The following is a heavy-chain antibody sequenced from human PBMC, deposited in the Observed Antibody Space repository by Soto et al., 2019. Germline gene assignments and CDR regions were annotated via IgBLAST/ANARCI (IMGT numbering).Heavy chain of an antibody. D-gene: IGHD6-19*01. CDR2: INPNSGGT. Sequence: VQLVQSGAEVKKPGASVKVSCKASGYTFTGYYMHWVRQAPGQGLEWMGWINPNSGGTDYAQKFQGWVTMTRDTSISTAYMELSRLRSDDTAVYYCASSASVAGTPNPYYFDYWGQGTLVTVSS. J-gene: IGHJ4*02. CDR3: ASSASVAGTPNPYYFDY. CDR1: GYTFTGYY. V-gene: IGHV1-2*04.